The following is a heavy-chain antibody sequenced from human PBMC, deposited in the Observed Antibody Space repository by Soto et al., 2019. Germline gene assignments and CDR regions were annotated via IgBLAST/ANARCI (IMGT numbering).Heavy chain of an antibody. D-gene: IGHD3-22*01. Sequence: QVQLVQSGAEVKKPGSSVKVSCKASGGTFSSYALSWVRQAPGQGLEWMGGIIPISGTANYAQKFQCRVTITADEATRTAYMVLGSLRSEDTAVYYCARSSRRVSDYDSSGYPPFDYWGQGTRVTVSS. V-gene: IGHV1-69*01. CDR1: GGTFSSYA. CDR2: IIPISGTA. CDR3: ARSSRRVSDYDSSGYPPFDY. J-gene: IGHJ4*02.